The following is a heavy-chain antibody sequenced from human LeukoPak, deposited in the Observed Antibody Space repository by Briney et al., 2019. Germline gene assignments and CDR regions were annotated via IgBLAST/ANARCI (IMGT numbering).Heavy chain of an antibody. D-gene: IGHD3-3*01. J-gene: IGHJ4*02. CDR3: AKALVFGVVISTSFDY. V-gene: IGHV3-30*02. CDR2: IRHDGSKK. Sequence: GGSLRLSCETSGFMFSKNAMHWVRQAPGKGLECVAFIRHDGSKKDYADSVKGRFTISRDNSNNTLTLQMNSLRAEDTAVYYCAKALVFGVVISTSFDYWGQGTLVTVSS. CDR1: GFMFSKNA.